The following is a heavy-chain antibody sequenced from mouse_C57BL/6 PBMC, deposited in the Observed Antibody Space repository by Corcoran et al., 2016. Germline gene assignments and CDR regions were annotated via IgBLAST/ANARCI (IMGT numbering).Heavy chain of an antibody. Sequence: EVQLQQSGPELVKPGASVKIPCKASGYTLTDYNMDWVKQSHGKSLEWIGDINPNNGGTIYNQKFKAKATLTVDKSSSTAYMELRSLTSEDTAVYYCARWSSGPFAYWGQGTLVTVSA. CDR3: ARWSSGPFAY. V-gene: IGHV1-18*01. D-gene: IGHD3-2*02. CDR2: INPNNGGT. J-gene: IGHJ3*01. CDR1: GYTLTDYN.